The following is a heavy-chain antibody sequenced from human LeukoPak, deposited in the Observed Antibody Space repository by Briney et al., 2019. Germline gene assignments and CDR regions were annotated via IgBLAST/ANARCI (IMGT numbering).Heavy chain of an antibody. CDR1: GYTFTGYN. J-gene: IGHJ4*02. CDR2: IDPNSGGT. CDR3: TRETSSRYFDY. V-gene: IGHV1-2*02. Sequence: GASVKVSCKASGYTFTGYNMHWVRQAPGQGLEWMGWIDPNSGGTNYAQKFQGRVTMTRDTSISTAYMELSSLRSEDTAVYYCTRETSSRYFDYWGQGTLVTVSS.